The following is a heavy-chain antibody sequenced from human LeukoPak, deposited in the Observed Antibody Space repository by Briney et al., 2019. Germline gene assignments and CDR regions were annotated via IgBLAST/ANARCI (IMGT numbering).Heavy chain of an antibody. V-gene: IGHV1-69*06. CDR2: IIPIFGTA. Sequence: ASVKVSCKASGYTFTSYGISWVRQAPGQGLEWMGGIIPIFGTANYAQKFQGRVTITADKSTGTAYMELSSLRSEDTAVYYCTNKGSSTSNFDYWGQGTLVTVSS. CDR1: GYTFTSYG. CDR3: TNKGSSTSNFDY. D-gene: IGHD2-2*01. J-gene: IGHJ4*02.